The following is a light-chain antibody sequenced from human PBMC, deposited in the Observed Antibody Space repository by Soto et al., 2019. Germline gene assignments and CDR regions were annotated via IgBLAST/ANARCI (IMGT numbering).Light chain of an antibody. CDR1: QGISND. CDR2: AAS. J-gene: IGKJ5*01. CDR3: QQNYSPPPIT. Sequence: DIQMTQSPSSLSASVGDRVTITCRASQGISNDLAWFQQKPGKAPKSLIYAASSLQSGVPSKFSGSGFGTDFTLTISSLQTEDFATYYCQQNYSPPPITFGQGTRLEIK. V-gene: IGKV1-16*02.